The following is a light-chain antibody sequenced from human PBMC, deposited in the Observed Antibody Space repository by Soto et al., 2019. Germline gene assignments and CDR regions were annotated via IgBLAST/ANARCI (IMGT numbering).Light chain of an antibody. CDR2: DAS. J-gene: IGLJ3*02. Sequence: QSALTQPRSVSASPGQSVTISCTGTSSNVGDYNYVSWYQQNPGKAPKLMIYDASKRPSGVPDRFSGSKSGNAASLTISGLQADDEADYYCCSYVPDYSLVFGGGTKLTVL. CDR3: CSYVPDYSLV. CDR1: SSNVGDYNY. V-gene: IGLV2-11*01.